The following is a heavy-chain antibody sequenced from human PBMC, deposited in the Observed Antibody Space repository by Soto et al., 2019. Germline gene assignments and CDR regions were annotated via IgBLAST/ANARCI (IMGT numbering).Heavy chain of an antibody. CDR2: IFPGDSDT. Sequence: PGESLKISCKGSGYNFANYWIGWVRQMPGKGLEWMGMIFPGDSDTKNSPSLQGQITMSVDESDSSAYLQWRSLKASDTAMYYCEAGYNTGPDAFDIWGQGTMVTVSS. J-gene: IGHJ3*02. CDR1: GYNFANYW. CDR3: EAGYNTGPDAFDI. V-gene: IGHV5-51*01. D-gene: IGHD1-20*01.